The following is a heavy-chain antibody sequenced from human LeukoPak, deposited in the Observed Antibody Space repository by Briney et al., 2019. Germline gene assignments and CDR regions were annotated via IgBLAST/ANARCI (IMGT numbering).Heavy chain of an antibody. D-gene: IGHD2-2*02. CDR1: GFTFSSYA. Sequence: GGSLRLSCAASGFTFSSYAMSWVRQAPGKGLEWVSGISGSGGGTNYADSVKGRFTISRDNSKNTLYLQMNSLRVEDTTVYYCAKGGGPAAIGYYYNLDVWGQGTTVTVSS. CDR3: AKGGGPAAIGYYYNLDV. CDR2: ISGSGGGT. J-gene: IGHJ6*02. V-gene: IGHV3-23*01.